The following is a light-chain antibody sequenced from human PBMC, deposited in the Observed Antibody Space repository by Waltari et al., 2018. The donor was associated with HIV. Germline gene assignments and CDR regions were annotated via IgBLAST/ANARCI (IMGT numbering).Light chain of an antibody. J-gene: IGLJ2*01. CDR1: KWGDKY. V-gene: IGLV3-1*01. Sequence: SYELTQPPSVSVSPGQTASITCSGDKWGDKYACWYQQKPGQSPILVIDQDSKRASGIPERFSGSNSGNTATLTISGTQSMDEADYYCQAWDSSTAVFGGGTKLTVL. CDR3: QAWDSSTAV. CDR2: QDS.